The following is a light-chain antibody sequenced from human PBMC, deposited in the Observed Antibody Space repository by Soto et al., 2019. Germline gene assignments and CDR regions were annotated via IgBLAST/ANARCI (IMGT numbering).Light chain of an antibody. V-gene: IGKV3-11*01. CDR1: QSVSSY. Sequence: EIVLTQSPATLSLSPGERATLACMASQSVSSYLAWYQQKPGQAPRLLIYDASKRATGIPARFSGSGSGTDFTLTISSLEPEDFAVYYCQQRSNWPWTFGQGTKVDIK. CDR2: DAS. CDR3: QQRSNWPWT. J-gene: IGKJ1*01.